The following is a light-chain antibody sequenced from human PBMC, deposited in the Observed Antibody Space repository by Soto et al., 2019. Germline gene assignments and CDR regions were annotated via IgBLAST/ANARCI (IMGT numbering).Light chain of an antibody. Sequence: EIVLTQCPGTLSLSPGERATLSCRASQSLGRYLAWYQQKPGQAPRLLIYGASTRATGIPARFSGSGSGTDFTLTISSLQSEDFAVYYCQQYNNWVTFGGGTKVDNK. CDR1: QSLGRY. CDR2: GAS. J-gene: IGKJ4*01. V-gene: IGKV3D-15*01. CDR3: QQYNNWVT.